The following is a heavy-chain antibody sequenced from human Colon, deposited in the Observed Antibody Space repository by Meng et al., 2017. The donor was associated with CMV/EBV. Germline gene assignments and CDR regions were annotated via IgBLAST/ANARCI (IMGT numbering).Heavy chain of an antibody. CDR2: ISFDGSDQ. CDR1: GFTFSNYP. J-gene: IGHJ6*02. D-gene: IGHD6-6*01. CDR3: ARGRYSVAALFLLYYYGMDV. Sequence: GGSLRLSCAASGFTFSNYPMHWVRQAPGKGLEWVAVISFDGSDQSYADSVRGRFTISRDNSKNTLYLQMNSLRAEDTAMYYCARGRYSVAALFLLYYYGMDVWGQGTTVTVSS. V-gene: IGHV3-30*04.